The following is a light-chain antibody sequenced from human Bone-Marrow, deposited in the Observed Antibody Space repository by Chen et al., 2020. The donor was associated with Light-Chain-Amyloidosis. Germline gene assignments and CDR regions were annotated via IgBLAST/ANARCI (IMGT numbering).Light chain of an antibody. CDR2: DDS. CDR1: NIGSTS. V-gene: IGLV3-21*02. CDR3: QVWDRSSDRPV. J-gene: IGLJ3*02. Sequence: SYVLTQPSSVSVAPGQTATIACGGNNIGSTSVHWYQQTPGQAPLLVVYDDSDRPSGLPERLSGSNSGNTATLTISRVEAGYEADYYCQVWDRSSDRPVFGGGTKLTVL.